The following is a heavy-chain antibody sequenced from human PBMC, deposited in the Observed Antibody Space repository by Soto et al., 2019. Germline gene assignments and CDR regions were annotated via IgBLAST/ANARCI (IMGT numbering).Heavy chain of an antibody. CDR1: GGSISSYY. D-gene: IGHD3-3*01. J-gene: IGHJ4*02. CDR3: ARAYYDFWSGVPYFDY. Sequence: PSETLSLTCTVSGGSISSYYWSWIRQPPGKGLEWIGYIYYSGSTNYNPSLKSRVTISVDTSKNQFSLKLSSVTAADTAVYYCARAYYDFWSGVPYFDYWGQGTLVTVSS. CDR2: IYYSGST. V-gene: IGHV4-59*01.